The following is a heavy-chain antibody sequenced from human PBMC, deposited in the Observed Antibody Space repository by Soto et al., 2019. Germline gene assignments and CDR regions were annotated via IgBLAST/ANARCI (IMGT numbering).Heavy chain of an antibody. V-gene: IGHV5-51*01. CDR1: GSSFTSYW. CDR3: AREFPYYVSSDSYLDY. D-gene: IGHD3-16*01. CDR2: IYPGDSDT. Sequence: GESLKISCKDSGSSFTSYWICWVRHMPWKGLECMGFIYPGDSDTKYSPSFQGHVTISADKYSSTAYLQWSSLKASDTAVYYCAREFPYYVSSDSYLDYWGQGSLVTVSS. J-gene: IGHJ4*02.